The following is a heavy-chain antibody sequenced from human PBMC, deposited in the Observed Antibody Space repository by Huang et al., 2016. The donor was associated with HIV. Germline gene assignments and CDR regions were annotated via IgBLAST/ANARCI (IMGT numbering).Heavy chain of an antibody. CDR3: ARDVVGSGASYCDY. V-gene: IGHV1-18*04. CDR2: ISAYNGNT. Sequence: QVQLVQSGAEVKKPGASVKVSCKASGYTFSNYGTSWVRQAPGQGLEWMACISAYNGNTDYAQKVQGRVSMTTDTSTSTAYMELRSLRSDDTAVYYCARDVVGSGASYCDYWGQGTLVTVSS. CDR1: GYTFSNYG. J-gene: IGHJ4*02. D-gene: IGHD1-26*01.